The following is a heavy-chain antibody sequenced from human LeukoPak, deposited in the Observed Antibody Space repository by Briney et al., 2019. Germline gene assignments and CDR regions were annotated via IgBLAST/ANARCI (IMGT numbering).Heavy chain of an antibody. Sequence: GGSLRLSCAASGFTFSSDAMSWVRQAPGQGLEWVSAISGSGGSTYYADSVKGRFTISRDNSKNTLYLQMNSLRAEDTAVYYCAKSGDNPGWELSTNFDYWGQGTLVPFSS. CDR2: ISGSGGST. CDR3: AKSGDNPGWELSTNFDY. D-gene: IGHD1-26*01. CDR1: GFTFSSDA. V-gene: IGHV3-23*01. J-gene: IGHJ4*02.